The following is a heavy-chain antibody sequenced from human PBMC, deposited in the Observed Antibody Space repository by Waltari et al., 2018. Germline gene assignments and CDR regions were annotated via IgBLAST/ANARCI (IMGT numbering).Heavy chain of an antibody. V-gene: IGHV3-9*03. J-gene: IGHJ3*02. Sequence: EVQLVESGGGLVQPGRSLRLSCAASGFTFDDYAMHWVRQAPGKGLEWVSGISWNSGSIGCADSVKGRFTISRDNAKNSLYLQMNSLRAEDMALYYCAKGVEMATNDAFDIWGQGTMVTVSS. CDR2: ISWNSGSI. D-gene: IGHD5-12*01. CDR1: GFTFDDYA. CDR3: AKGVEMATNDAFDI.